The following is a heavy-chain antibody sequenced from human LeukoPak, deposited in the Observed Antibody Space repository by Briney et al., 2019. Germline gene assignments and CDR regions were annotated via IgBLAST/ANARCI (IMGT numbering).Heavy chain of an antibody. V-gene: IGHV3-21*01. CDR2: ISSSSSYI. CDR1: GFTFSSYS. Sequence: GGSLRLSCAASGFTFSSYSMNWVRQAPGKGLEWVSSISSSSSYIYYADSVKGRLTISRDNAKNSLYLQMNSLRAEDTAVYYCARSSVGASIDYWGQGTLVTVSS. CDR3: ARSSVGASIDY. D-gene: IGHD1-26*01. J-gene: IGHJ4*02.